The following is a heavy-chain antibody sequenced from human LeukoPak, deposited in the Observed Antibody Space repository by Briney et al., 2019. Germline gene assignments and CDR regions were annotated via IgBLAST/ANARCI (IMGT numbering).Heavy chain of an antibody. CDR3: ATNVYYYGSGSLNY. D-gene: IGHD3-10*01. CDR2: IIPIFGTA. Sequence: SVKVSCKASGGTFSSYAISWVRQAPGQGLEWMGAIIPIFGTANYAQKFQGRVTITTDESTSTAYMELSSLRSEDTAVYYCATNVYYYGSGSLNYWGQGTLVTVSS. V-gene: IGHV1-69*05. J-gene: IGHJ4*02. CDR1: GGTFSSYA.